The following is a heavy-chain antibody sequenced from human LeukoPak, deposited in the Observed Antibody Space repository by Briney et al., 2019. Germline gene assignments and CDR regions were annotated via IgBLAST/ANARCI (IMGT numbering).Heavy chain of an antibody. CDR3: ARDQYYDILTGYYTSNHFDY. V-gene: IGHV1-18*01. D-gene: IGHD3-9*01. CDR1: GYTFTNHG. CDR2: ISTYKDNT. J-gene: IGHJ4*02. Sequence: ASVKVSCKASGYTFTNHGITWVRQAPGQGLEWMGWISTYKDNTKCAQKFQGRVTMTTDTSTSTAYMELRNLRSDDTAVYYCARDQYYDILTGYYTSNHFDYWGQGTLVTVSS.